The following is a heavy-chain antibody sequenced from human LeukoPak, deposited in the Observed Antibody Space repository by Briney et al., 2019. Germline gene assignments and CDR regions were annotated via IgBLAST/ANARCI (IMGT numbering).Heavy chain of an antibody. CDR1: GFTFSDYG. CDR3: AELGITMIGGV. J-gene: IGHJ6*04. CDR2: ISYHGSST. V-gene: IGHV3-33*03. Sequence: GRSLRLSCASSGFTFSDYGMHWVRQAPGKGLEWVAVISYHGSSTYYADSVKGRFTISRDNAKNSLYLQMNSLRAEDTAVYYCAELGITMIGGVWGKGTTVTISS. D-gene: IGHD3-10*02.